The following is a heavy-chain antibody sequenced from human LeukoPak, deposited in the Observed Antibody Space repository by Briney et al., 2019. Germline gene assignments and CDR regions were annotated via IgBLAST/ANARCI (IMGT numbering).Heavy chain of an antibody. CDR3: AKVATWTCFDY. D-gene: IGHD3/OR15-3a*01. Sequence: GGSLRLSCAVSGFTFGSYAMGWVRQAPGKGLEWVSAISGSGTGTYYADSVKGRFTISRDNSKNTLYLHMNSLRAEDTAVYYCAKVATWTCFDYWGQGNLVTVSS. V-gene: IGHV3-23*01. CDR1: GFTFGSYA. CDR2: ISGSGTGT. J-gene: IGHJ4*02.